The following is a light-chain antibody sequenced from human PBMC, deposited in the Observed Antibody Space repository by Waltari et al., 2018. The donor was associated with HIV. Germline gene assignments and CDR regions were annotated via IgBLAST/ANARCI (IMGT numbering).Light chain of an antibody. J-gene: IGLJ3*02. V-gene: IGLV4-60*02. CDR3: ETWDSSTWV. CDR2: LEGGGSS. Sequence: QPVLTQSSSASASLGSSVKLTCTLTSGHRRNIIAWHQQQPGKAPRYLMKLEGGGSSDKGSGVPDRFSDSSSGADRYLTISNLQFEDEADYYCETWDSSTWVFGGGTKLTVL. CDR1: SGHRRNI.